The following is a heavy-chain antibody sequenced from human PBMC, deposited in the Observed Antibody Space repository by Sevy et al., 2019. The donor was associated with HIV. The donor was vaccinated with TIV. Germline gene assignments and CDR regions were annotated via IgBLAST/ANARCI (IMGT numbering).Heavy chain of an antibody. CDR1: GLILRDRA. D-gene: IGHD2-21*01. CDR2: MTMYSGSE. Sequence: GGSLRLSCTASGLILRDRAMHWVRQTPGKGLEWVSGMTMYSGSEDYADFVKGRFTISRDNAKNSLNLQMDSLTLEDTALYYCVMEIESGGANFWGQGTLVTVSS. V-gene: IGHV3-9*01. CDR3: VMEIESGGANF. J-gene: IGHJ1*01.